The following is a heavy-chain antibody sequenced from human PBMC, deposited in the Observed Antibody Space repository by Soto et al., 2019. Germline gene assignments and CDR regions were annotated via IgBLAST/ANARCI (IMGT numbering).Heavy chain of an antibody. D-gene: IGHD5-18*01. CDR1: GFTFSSYG. CDR2: ISYDGSNK. Sequence: QVQLVESGGGVVQPGRSLRLSCAASGFTFSSYGMHWVRQAPGKGLEWVAVISYDGSNKYYADSVKGRLTISRDNSKNTLYLQMNSLRAEDTAVYYCAKVLVGVTAMVASSDAFDIWGQGTMVTVSS. V-gene: IGHV3-30*18. CDR3: AKVLVGVTAMVASSDAFDI. J-gene: IGHJ3*02.